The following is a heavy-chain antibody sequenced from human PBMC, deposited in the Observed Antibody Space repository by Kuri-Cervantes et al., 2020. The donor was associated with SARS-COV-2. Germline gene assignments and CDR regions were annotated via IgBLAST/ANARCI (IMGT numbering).Heavy chain of an antibody. V-gene: IGHV3-23*01. CDR3: AKDNSENGRGYWYFDL. D-gene: IGHD1-1*01. J-gene: IGHJ2*01. Sequence: GESLKISCAASGFTFSGYAMSWVRQAPGKGLEWVSAISDSGGSTYYADSVKGRLTISRDNSKNTLYLQMNTLRAEDTAVYYCAKDNSENGRGYWYFDLWGRGTLVTVSS. CDR1: GFTFSGYA. CDR2: ISDSGGST.